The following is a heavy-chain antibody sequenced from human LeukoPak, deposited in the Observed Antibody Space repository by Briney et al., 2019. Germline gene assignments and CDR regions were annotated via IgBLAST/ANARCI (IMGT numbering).Heavy chain of an antibody. Sequence: SETLSLTCSVSGGSISSYYWSWIRQPPGKGLEWIGYIYYSGSTNYNPSLKSRVTISVDTSKNQFSLKLSSVTAADTAVYYCARDIVVVVAAIEADVWGQGTTVTVSS. V-gene: IGHV4-59*01. CDR3: ARDIVVVVAAIEADV. CDR2: IYYSGST. D-gene: IGHD2-15*01. J-gene: IGHJ6*02. CDR1: GGSISSYY.